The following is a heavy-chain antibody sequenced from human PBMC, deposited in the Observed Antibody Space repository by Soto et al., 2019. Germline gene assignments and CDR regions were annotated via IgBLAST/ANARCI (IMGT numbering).Heavy chain of an antibody. CDR1: GFTLGDYG. D-gene: IGHD4-17*01. CDR3: SRSTTVTRKSDY. J-gene: IGHJ4*02. V-gene: IGHV3-49*03. CDR2: IRTKDYGEAT. Sequence: GGSLRLSCKTFGFTLGDYGMSWFRQAPGKGLEWVGFIRTKDYGEATEYAASVKGRFTISRDDSDRIVYLQMNSLTSGDTAIYYCSRSTTVTRKSDYWAREPWSPSPQ.